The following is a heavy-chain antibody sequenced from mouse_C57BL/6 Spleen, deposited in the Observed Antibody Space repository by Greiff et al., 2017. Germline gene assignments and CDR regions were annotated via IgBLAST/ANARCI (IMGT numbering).Heavy chain of an antibody. Sequence: EVQLVESGPGLVKPSQSLSLTCSVTGYSITSGYYWNWIRQFPGNKLEWMGYISYDGSNNYNPSLKNRISITRDTSKNQFFLKLNSVTTEDTATYYCAREGDYDGNYFDYWGQGTTLTVSS. CDR1: GYSITSGYY. V-gene: IGHV3-6*01. CDR3: AREGDYDGNYFDY. CDR2: ISYDGSN. D-gene: IGHD2-4*01. J-gene: IGHJ2*01.